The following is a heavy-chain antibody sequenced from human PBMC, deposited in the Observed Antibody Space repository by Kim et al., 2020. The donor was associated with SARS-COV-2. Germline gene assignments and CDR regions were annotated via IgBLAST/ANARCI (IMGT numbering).Heavy chain of an antibody. Sequence: SVEGRFTTPRDNSKNTLYLQMTSLRAEDTAVYYCARTRRSIAARPAPFDYWGQGTLVTVSS. D-gene: IGHD6-6*01. V-gene: IGHV3-30*01. CDR3: ARTRRSIAARPAPFDY. J-gene: IGHJ4*02.